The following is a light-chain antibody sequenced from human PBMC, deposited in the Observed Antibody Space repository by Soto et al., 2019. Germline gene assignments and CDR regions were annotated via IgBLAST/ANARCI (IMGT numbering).Light chain of an antibody. CDR3: QQYNNWPSIT. CDR2: GAS. Sequence: DILMTQSPATLSVSPGERATLSCRASQSVDSNLAWYQQKPGQAPRLLIYGASTRATGISARFSGSGSGTEFTLTISSLQSEDFAVYYCQQYNNWPSITFGQGTRLEIK. J-gene: IGKJ5*01. V-gene: IGKV3-15*01. CDR1: QSVDSN.